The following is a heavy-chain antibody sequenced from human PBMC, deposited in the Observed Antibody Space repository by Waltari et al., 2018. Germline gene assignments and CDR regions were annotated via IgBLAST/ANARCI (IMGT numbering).Heavy chain of an antibody. CDR2: INPNSGGT. CDR3: ARERGYSGYDRSGYFDY. Sequence: QVQLVQSGAEVKKPGASVKVSCKASGYTFTGYYMHWVRQAPGQGLGWRGRINPNSGGTNYAQKFQGRVTMTRDTSISTAYMELSRLRSDDTAVYYCARERGYSGYDRSGYFDYWGQGTLVTVSS. V-gene: IGHV1-2*06. CDR1: GYTFTGYY. D-gene: IGHD5-12*01. J-gene: IGHJ4*02.